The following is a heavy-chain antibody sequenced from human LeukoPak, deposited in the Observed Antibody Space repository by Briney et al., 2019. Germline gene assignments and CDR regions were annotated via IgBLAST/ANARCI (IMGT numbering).Heavy chain of an antibody. D-gene: IGHD6-13*01. J-gene: IGHJ4*02. Sequence: APVKVSDMPSGYTFTVYYIHGVWEAPGQGREWMGWINPDSGGTNYAQKFQGRATITKDTSITSGFMDFSGLTPDDTAVFYSARVRGDSSLYGLDYWGGRRLVSVSS. CDR2: INPDSGGT. CDR1: GYTFTVYY. V-gene: IGHV1-2*02. CDR3: ARVRGDSSLYGLDY.